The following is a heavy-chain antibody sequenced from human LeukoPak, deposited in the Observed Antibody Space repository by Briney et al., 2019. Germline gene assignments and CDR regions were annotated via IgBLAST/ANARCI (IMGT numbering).Heavy chain of an antibody. V-gene: IGHV4-59*01. CDR1: GGSISSYY. D-gene: IGHD6-13*01. CDR3: VRESRGYSSSWYNWFDP. Sequence: SETLSLTCTVSGGSISSYYWSWIRQPPGKGLEWIGYIYYSGSTNYNPSLKSRVTISVDTSKNQFSLKLSSVTAADTAVYYCVRESRGYSSSWYNWFDPWGQGTLVTVSS. CDR2: IYYSGST. J-gene: IGHJ5*02.